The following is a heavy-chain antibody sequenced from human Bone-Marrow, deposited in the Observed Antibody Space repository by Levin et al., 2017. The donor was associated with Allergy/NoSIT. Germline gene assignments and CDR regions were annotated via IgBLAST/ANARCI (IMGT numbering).Heavy chain of an antibody. V-gene: IGHV3-11*01. CDR3: ARGSSSPDYMDV. CDR1: GFTFSDYY. Sequence: GESLKISCAASGFTFSDYYMSWIRQAPGKGLEWVSYISSSGSTIYYADSVKGRFTISRDNAKNSLYLQMNSLRAEDTAVYYCARGSSSPDYMDVWGKGTTVTVSS. J-gene: IGHJ6*03. D-gene: IGHD6-6*01. CDR2: ISSSGSTI.